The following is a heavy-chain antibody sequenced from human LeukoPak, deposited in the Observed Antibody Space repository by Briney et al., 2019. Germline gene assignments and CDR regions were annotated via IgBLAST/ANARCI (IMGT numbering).Heavy chain of an antibody. CDR2: ISAGGGSI. CDR3: AKAQGYCTSTRCFLFQH. J-gene: IGHJ1*01. V-gene: IGHV3-23*01. CDR1: GFTFSNYA. Sequence: GGSLRLFCAASGFTFSNYAMSWVRQAPGKGLEWVSAISAGGGSIYYADSVKGRFTLSRDSSKTTLYLQMNSLRAEDTAVYYCAKAQGYCTSTRCFLFQHWGQGTLGTVSS. D-gene: IGHD2-2*01.